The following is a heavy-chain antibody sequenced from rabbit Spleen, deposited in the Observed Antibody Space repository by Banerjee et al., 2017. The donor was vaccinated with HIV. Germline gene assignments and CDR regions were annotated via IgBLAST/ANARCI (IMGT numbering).Heavy chain of an antibody. CDR2: IDPGFGDT. CDR3: ARDLARYVGYGYATL. V-gene: IGHV1S7*01. Sequence: QLEESGGGLVKPEGSLTLTCTASGFDFNAHYMSWVRQAPGKGLEWIGCIDPGFGDTDYASWVNGRFTISSHNAQNTLYLQLNSLTAADTATYFCARDLARYVGYGYATLWGPGTLVTVS. CDR1: GFDFNAHY. J-gene: IGHJ4*01. D-gene: IGHD6-1*01.